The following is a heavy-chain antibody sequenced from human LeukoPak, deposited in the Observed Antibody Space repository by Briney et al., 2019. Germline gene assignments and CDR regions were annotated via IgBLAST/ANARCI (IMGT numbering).Heavy chain of an antibody. V-gene: IGHV4-59*11. J-gene: IGHJ4*02. CDR1: GGSISSHY. CDR2: IYYSGST. CDR3: ASQDYYDSSGFFAY. Sequence: SSETLSLTCTVSGGSISSHYWSWIRQPPGKGLEWIGYIYYSGSTNYNPSLKSRVTISVDTSKNQFSLKLSSVTAADTAVYYCASQDYYDSSGFFAYWGQGTLVTVSS. D-gene: IGHD3-22*01.